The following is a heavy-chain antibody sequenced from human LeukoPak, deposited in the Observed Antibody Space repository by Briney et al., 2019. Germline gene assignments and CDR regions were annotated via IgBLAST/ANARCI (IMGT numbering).Heavy chain of an antibody. V-gene: IGHV4-39*07. J-gene: IGHJ3*02. CDR3: ARGSPAREDAFDI. CDR2: IYYSGST. D-gene: IGHD2-15*01. CDR1: GGSISSSSYY. Sequence: SETLSLTCTVSGGSISSSSYYWGWIRQPPGKGLEWIGSIYYSGSTYYNPSLKSRVTISVDTSKNQFSLKLSSVTAADTAVYYCARGSPAREDAFDIWGQGTMVTVSS.